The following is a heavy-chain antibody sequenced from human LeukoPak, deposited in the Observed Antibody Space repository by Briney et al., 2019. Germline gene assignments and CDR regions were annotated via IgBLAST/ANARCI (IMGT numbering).Heavy chain of an antibody. J-gene: IGHJ4*02. CDR2: IYYGGST. CDR3: ARAYCSGGSCFPVPYFDY. D-gene: IGHD2-15*01. Sequence: PSETLSLTCTVSGGSISSYYGSWIRQPPGKGLEWIGYIYYGGSTNYNPSLKSRVTISVDTSKNQFSLKLSSVTAADTAVYYCARAYCSGGSCFPVPYFDYWGQGTLVTVSS. CDR1: GGSISSYY. V-gene: IGHV4-59*01.